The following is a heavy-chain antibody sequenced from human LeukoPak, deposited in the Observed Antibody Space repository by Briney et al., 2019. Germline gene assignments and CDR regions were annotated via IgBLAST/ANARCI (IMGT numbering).Heavy chain of an antibody. CDR3: ARDRRGYYDSSGHFDH. Sequence: PSETLSLTCTVSGDSVSSDNYYWSWIRQLPGKGLEWIGYIYHNGGTKFNPSLRSRVTMSVDTSKNHVSLKLGSVTAADTAVYYCARDRRGYYDSSGHFDHWGQGTLVTVSS. V-gene: IGHV4-61*03. J-gene: IGHJ4*02. CDR2: IYHNGGT. D-gene: IGHD3-22*01. CDR1: GDSVSSDNYY.